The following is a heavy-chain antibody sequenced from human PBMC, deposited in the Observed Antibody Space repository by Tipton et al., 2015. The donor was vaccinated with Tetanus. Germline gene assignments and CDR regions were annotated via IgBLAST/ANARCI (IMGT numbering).Heavy chain of an antibody. CDR3: ARRLRYYDSSGYYYYYYGMDV. D-gene: IGHD3-22*01. Sequence: QLVQSGAEVKKPGESLKISCKGSGYSFTSYWIGWVRQMPGKGLEWMGIIYPGDSDTRYSPSFQGQVTISADKSISTAYLQWSSLKASDTAMYYCARRLRYYDSSGYYYYYYGMDVWGQGTTVTASS. CDR1: GYSFTSYW. V-gene: IGHV5-51*01. CDR2: IYPGDSDT. J-gene: IGHJ6*02.